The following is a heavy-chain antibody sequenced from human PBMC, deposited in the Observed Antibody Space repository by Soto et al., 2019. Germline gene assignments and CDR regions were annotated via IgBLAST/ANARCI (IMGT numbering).Heavy chain of an antibody. CDR2: INHSGST. Sequence: LSETLSLTCAVYGGSFSGYYWSWIRQPPGKGLEWIGEINHSGSTNYNPSLKSRVTISVDTSKNQFSLKLSSVTAADSAVYYCAALAALTSSSFDYWGQGTLVTVSS. V-gene: IGHV4-34*01. J-gene: IGHJ4*02. CDR1: GGSFSGYY. CDR3: AALAALTSSSFDY. D-gene: IGHD6-6*01.